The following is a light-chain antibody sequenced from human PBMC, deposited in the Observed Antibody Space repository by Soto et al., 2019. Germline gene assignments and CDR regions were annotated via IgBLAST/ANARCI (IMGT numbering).Light chain of an antibody. CDR2: DAS. CDR1: ETVSSY. V-gene: IGKV3-11*01. Sequence: IVLTQSPVTLSLSPGYRATLSCRASETVSSYLLWYQQKHGQDPRLLIYDASERATGIPARFSGSGYETDFNLTISSLETEDFGVYYCLHRMNWPLTFGQGTRLEIK. J-gene: IGKJ5*01. CDR3: LHRMNWPLT.